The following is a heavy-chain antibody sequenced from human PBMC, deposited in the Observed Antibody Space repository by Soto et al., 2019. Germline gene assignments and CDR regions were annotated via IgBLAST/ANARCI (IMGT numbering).Heavy chain of an antibody. V-gene: IGHV4-30-2*01. J-gene: IGHJ4*02. D-gene: IGHD2-21*01. CDR1: GGSISSGGYS. CDR2: IYHSGST. Sequence: QLQLQESGSGPVKPSQTLSLTCAVSGGSISSGGYSWSWIRQPPGKGLEWIGYIYHSGSTYYNPSLKSRVTISVDRSKNQVSLKLSSVTAADTAVYYCARAPIRLLCGGCFDYWGQGTLVTVSS. CDR3: ARAPIRLLCGGCFDY.